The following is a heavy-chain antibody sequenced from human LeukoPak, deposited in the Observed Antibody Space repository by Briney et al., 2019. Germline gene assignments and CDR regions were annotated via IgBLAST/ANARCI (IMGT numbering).Heavy chain of an antibody. V-gene: IGHV4-34*01. D-gene: IGHD3-10*01. CDR3: HGSGSYYNNWFDP. CDR2: IDHSGST. CDR1: GGSFSGYY. Sequence: PSETLSLTCAVYGGSFSGYYWSWIRQPPGKGLEWIGEIDHSGSTNYNPSLKSRVTISVDTSKNQFSLKLSSVTAADTAVYYCHGSGSYYNNWFDPWGQGTLVTVSS. J-gene: IGHJ5*02.